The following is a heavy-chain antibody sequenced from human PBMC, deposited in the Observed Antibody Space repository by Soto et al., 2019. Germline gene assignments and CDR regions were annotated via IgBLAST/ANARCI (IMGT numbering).Heavy chain of an antibody. CDR2: ISGTSDYI. J-gene: IGHJ3*01. CDR1: GFTFSSSS. Sequence: LRLSCAASGFTFSSSSMNWVRQAPGKGLEWVSSISGTSDYIDYADSVKGRFTISRDNAMNSLYLQMYSLRAEDTAVYYCTTHYGDHDAFDVWGQGTMVTVSS. CDR3: TTHYGDHDAFDV. D-gene: IGHD4-17*01. V-gene: IGHV3-21*04.